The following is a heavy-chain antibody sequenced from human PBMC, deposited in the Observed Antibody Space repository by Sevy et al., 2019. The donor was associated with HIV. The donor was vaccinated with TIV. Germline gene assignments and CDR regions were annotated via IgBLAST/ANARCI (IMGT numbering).Heavy chain of an antibody. Sequence: GGSLRLSCAASGFTFSSYSMNWVRQAPGKGLEWVSSISSSSSYIYYADSVKGRFTISRDNAKNSLYLQMNSLRAEDTAVYYCARGTDIVVVPAAYNWFDPWGQGTLVTVSS. CDR1: GFTFSSYS. CDR2: ISSSSSYI. V-gene: IGHV3-21*01. D-gene: IGHD2-2*01. J-gene: IGHJ5*02. CDR3: ARGTDIVVVPAAYNWFDP.